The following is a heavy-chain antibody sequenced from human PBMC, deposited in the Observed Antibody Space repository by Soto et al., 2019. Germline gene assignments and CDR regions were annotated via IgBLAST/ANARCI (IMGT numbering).Heavy chain of an antibody. V-gene: IGHV3-21*01. CDR2: ISSSSSYI. CDR3: ARDDSSGYYFDY. D-gene: IGHD3-22*01. CDR1: GFTFSSYS. J-gene: IGHJ4*02. Sequence: EVQLVESGGSLVKPGGSLRLSCAASGFTFSSYSMNWVRQAPGKGLEWVSSISSSSSYIYYADSVKGRFTISRDNAKNSLYLQMNSLRAEDTAVYYCARDDSSGYYFDYWGQGTLVTVSS.